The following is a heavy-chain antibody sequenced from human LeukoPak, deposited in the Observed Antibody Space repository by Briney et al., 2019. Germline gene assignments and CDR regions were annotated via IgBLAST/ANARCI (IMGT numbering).Heavy chain of an antibody. CDR3: ARGRDTMTQDY. CDR1: GFTFDKYG. V-gene: IGHV3-43D*03. Sequence: RSGGSLRLSCAVSGFTFDKYGMHWVRQAPGKGLVWVSLISWDGVNTYYADSVKGRFTISRDNSKNTLYLQMNSLRAEDTAVYYCARGRDTMTQDYWGQGTLVTVSS. D-gene: IGHD3-22*01. J-gene: IGHJ4*02. CDR2: ISWDGVNT.